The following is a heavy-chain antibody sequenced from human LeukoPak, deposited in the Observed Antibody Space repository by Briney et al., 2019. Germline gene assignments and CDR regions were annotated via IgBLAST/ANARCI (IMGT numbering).Heavy chain of an antibody. CDR1: SVSINGYY. CDR2: FYFSGSS. CDR3: AREVNEKHDAFDM. V-gene: IGHV4-4*07. D-gene: IGHD2-8*01. J-gene: IGHJ3*02. Sequence: PSETLSLTCSISSVSINGYYWSWIRQSAGKGLEWLGRFYFSGSSDYNPSLKSRVSMSIDTSQNHFYLRLTSVTAADTGVYFCAREVNEKHDAFDMWGQGTMVAVSS.